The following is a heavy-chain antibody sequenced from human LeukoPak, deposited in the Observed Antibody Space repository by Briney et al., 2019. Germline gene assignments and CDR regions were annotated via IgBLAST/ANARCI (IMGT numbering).Heavy chain of an antibody. V-gene: IGHV4-34*01. Sequence: PSETLSLTCAVYGGSFSGYYWSWIRQPPGKGLEWIGEINHSGSTNYNPSLKSRVTISVDTSKNQFSLKLSSVTAADTAVYYCARVIAAPIYYYYGMDVWGQGTTVTVSS. CDR3: ARVIAAPIYYYYGMDV. J-gene: IGHJ6*02. D-gene: IGHD6-13*01. CDR1: GGSFSGYY. CDR2: INHSGST.